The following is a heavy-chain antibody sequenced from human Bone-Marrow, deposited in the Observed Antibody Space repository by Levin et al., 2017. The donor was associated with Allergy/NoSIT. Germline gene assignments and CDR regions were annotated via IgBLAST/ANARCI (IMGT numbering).Heavy chain of an antibody. Sequence: SETLSLTCTVSGGSISSYYWSWIRQPPGKGLEWIGYIYYSGSTNYNPSLKSRVTISVDTSKNQFSLKLSSVTAADTAVYYCARDRGYCSSTSCYARGYFDYWGQGTLVTVSS. J-gene: IGHJ4*02. CDR1: GGSISSYY. D-gene: IGHD2-2*01. CDR3: ARDRGYCSSTSCYARGYFDY. V-gene: IGHV4-59*01. CDR2: IYYSGST.